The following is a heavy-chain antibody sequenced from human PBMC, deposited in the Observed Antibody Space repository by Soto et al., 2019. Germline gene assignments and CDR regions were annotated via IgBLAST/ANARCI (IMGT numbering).Heavy chain of an antibody. Sequence: GWSLRLSCASSVFTLIDHYMSWIRRAPGKGLEWVSYISSRSSYKNYADSVKGRFIISRDNAKNSLYLQMNSLRAEDTALYYCARRLPNYDYDSSGFDSWGQGTLVTVSS. CDR1: VFTLIDHY. CDR3: ARRLPNYDYDSSGFDS. D-gene: IGHD3-22*01. CDR2: ISSRSSYK. J-gene: IGHJ4*02. V-gene: IGHV3-11*06.